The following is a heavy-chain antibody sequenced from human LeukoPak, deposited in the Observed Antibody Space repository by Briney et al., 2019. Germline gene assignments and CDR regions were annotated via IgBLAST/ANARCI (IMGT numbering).Heavy chain of an antibody. CDR2: IKQDGSEK. D-gene: IGHD3-3*01. J-gene: IGHJ5*02. V-gene: IGHV3-7*01. Sequence: PGGSLRLSCAASGFTFSSYWMSWVRQAPGKGPEWVANIKQDGSEKYYVDSVKGRFTISRDNAKNSLYLQMNSLRAEDTAVYYCARDAFYDFWSGYLTPWGQGTLVTVSS. CDR3: ARDAFYDFWSGYLTP. CDR1: GFTFSSYW.